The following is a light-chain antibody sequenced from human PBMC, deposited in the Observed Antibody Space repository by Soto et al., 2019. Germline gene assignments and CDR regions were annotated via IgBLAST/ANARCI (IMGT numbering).Light chain of an antibody. J-gene: IGKJ2*01. CDR3: QQYNSYSGT. Sequence: DIQMTQSPSTLSASVGDRVTITCRASQSISSWLAWYQQKPGKAPKLLIYDASSLESGVPSRFSGSGSGTEFTLTILSLQPDDFATYYCQQYNSYSGTFGQGTKMEIK. CDR1: QSISSW. V-gene: IGKV1-5*01. CDR2: DAS.